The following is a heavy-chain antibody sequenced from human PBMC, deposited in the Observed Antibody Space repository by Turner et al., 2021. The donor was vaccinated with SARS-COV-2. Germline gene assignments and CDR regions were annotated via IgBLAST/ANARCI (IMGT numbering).Heavy chain of an antibody. V-gene: IGHV1-69*06. CDR3: ARDLGYSGYGASPYFDY. D-gene: IGHD5-12*01. Sequence: QVQLVQSGAVVKKPGSSVKVSCMASGCSFSSHVTSWVRQAPGQGLEWMGRIIPFFGTASYAHKFQGRVTITANKSSNTANMELSSLRSEDTAVYYCARDLGYSGYGASPYFDYWGQGTLVTVSS. J-gene: IGHJ4*02. CDR1: GCSFSSHV. CDR2: IIPFFGTA.